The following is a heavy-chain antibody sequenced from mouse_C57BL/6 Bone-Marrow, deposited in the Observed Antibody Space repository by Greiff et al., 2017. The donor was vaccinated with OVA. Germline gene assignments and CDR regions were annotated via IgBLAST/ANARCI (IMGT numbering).Heavy chain of an antibody. CDR2: IDPSDSYT. CDR3: AREYYGSTWYFDG. V-gene: IGHV1-69*01. CDR1: GYTFTSYW. D-gene: IGHD1-1*01. J-gene: IGHJ1*03. Sequence: QVQLQQPGAELVMPGASVKLSCKASGYTFTSYWMHWVKQRPGQGLEWIGEIDPSDSYTNYNQKFKGKSTLTVDKSSSTAYMQLSSLTSEDSAVYYCAREYYGSTWYFDGWGTGTTVTVSS.